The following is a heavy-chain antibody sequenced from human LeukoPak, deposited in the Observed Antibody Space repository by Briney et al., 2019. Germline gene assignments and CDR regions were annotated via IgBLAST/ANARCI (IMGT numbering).Heavy chain of an antibody. D-gene: IGHD3-10*01. CDR3: ARHINGSGSTGPRGYYYYYYGMDV. CDR1: GGSISSSSYY. CDR2: IYYSGST. J-gene: IGHJ6*02. Sequence: SETLSLTCTVSGGSISSSSYYWGWIRQPPGKGLGWNGSIYYSGSTYYNPSLKSRVTISVDTSKNQFSLKLSSVTAADTAVYYCARHINGSGSTGPRGYYYYYYGMDVWGQGTTVTVSS. V-gene: IGHV4-39*01.